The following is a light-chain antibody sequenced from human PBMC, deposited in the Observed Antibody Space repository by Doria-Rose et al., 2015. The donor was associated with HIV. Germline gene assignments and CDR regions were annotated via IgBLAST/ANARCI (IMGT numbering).Light chain of an antibody. CDR3: QQYCTSRGT. Sequence: TQSPGTLSLSPGERATLSCRASQRVKSSYLAWYQHKPGQAPRLLIYDASTRATGIPDRFSGSGSGTDFTLTSSRLEPEDVAVYYCQQYCTSRGTFGQGTRLEIK. J-gene: IGKJ5*01. V-gene: IGKV3-20*01. CDR1: QRVKSSY. CDR2: DAS.